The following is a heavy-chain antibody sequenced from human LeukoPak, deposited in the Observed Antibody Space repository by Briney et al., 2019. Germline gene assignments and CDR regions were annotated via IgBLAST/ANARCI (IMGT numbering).Heavy chain of an antibody. CDR3: ARDPDHHDSSVSGNY. Sequence: GGSLRLSCAASGFTFSSYSMNWVRQAPGKGLEWVSYISSSSGSMYYADSVKGRFTISRDNGKNSLYLQMNSLRAEDTAVYYCARDPDHHDSSVSGNYWGQGTLVTVSS. J-gene: IGHJ4*02. CDR2: ISSSSGSM. V-gene: IGHV3-48*01. CDR1: GFTFSSYS. D-gene: IGHD3-22*01.